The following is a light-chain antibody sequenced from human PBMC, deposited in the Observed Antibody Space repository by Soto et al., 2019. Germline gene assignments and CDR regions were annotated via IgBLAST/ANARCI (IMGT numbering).Light chain of an antibody. V-gene: IGKV1-5*03. Sequence: DIQVTQSPSTLSASVGDTVTITWRASQSLRTWVAWYQQKPGKAPKLLIYEASRLESGVPSRFSGSGFGTEFTLTISSLQPDDFATYYCQQYDGFSIFGQGTKVEIK. CDR1: QSLRTW. CDR2: EAS. J-gene: IGKJ2*01. CDR3: QQYDGFSI.